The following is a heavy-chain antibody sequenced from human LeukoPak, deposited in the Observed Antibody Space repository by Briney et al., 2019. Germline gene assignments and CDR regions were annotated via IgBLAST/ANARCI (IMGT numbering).Heavy chain of an antibody. D-gene: IGHD4/OR15-4a*01. J-gene: IGHJ4*02. CDR2: IYYSGST. Sequence: SETLSLTCTVSGGSISSYYWSWIRQPPGKGLEWIGYIYYSGSTNYNPSLKSRVTISVDTSKNQFSLKLSSVTAADTAVYYCARGAKRGYRFGYFDYWGQGTLVTVSS. CDR1: GGSISSYY. CDR3: ARGAKRGYRFGYFDY. V-gene: IGHV4-59*12.